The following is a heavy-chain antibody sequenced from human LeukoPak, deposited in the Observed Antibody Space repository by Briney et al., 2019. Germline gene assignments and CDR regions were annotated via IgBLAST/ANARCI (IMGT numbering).Heavy chain of an antibody. CDR2: INPNSGGT. CDR3: ARLQTSYYDNSGYSYYYFYTMDV. V-gene: IGHV1-2*02. CDR1: GYTFTYYY. D-gene: IGHD3-22*01. J-gene: IGHJ6*02. Sequence: ASVKVSCKASGYTFTYYYIHWVRQGPGQGLEWMGWINPNSGGTHYALKFQGRVTMTRDTSISTAYMDLSRLRSDDTAVYYCARLQTSYYDNSGYSYYYFYTMDVWGQGTTVTVSS.